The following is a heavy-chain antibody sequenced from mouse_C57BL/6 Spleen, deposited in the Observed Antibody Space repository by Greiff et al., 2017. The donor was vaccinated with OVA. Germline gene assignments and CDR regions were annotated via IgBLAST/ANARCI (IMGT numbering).Heavy chain of an antibody. CDR2: IDPSDSYT. V-gene: IGHV1-69*01. Sequence: VQLQQPGAELVMPGASVKLSCKASGYTFTSYWMHWVKQRPGQGLEWIGEIDPSDSYTNYNQKFKGKSTLTVDKSSSTAYMQLSSLTSEDSAVYYCARKGGDYGYDGPWYFDVWGTGTTVTVSS. CDR3: ARKGGDYGYDGPWYFDV. J-gene: IGHJ1*03. CDR1: GYTFTSYW. D-gene: IGHD2-2*01.